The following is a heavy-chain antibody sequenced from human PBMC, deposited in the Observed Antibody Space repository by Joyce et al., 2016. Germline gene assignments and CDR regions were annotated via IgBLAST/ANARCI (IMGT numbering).Heavy chain of an antibody. D-gene: IGHD3-22*01. Sequence: QVQLVQSGAEVKKPGTSVRVSCKASGYTFTNYRITWVRQAPGQGLEWMGWISAYSGNTKYAQKFQGRVKMTTDTSTSTAYMDLRSLRSDDTAVYYCAREEYHYDSNGYGSSEMGSFDSWGQGTLVTVSS. CDR1: GYTFTNYR. J-gene: IGHJ4*02. V-gene: IGHV1-18*01. CDR2: ISAYSGNT. CDR3: AREEYHYDSNGYGSSEMGSFDS.